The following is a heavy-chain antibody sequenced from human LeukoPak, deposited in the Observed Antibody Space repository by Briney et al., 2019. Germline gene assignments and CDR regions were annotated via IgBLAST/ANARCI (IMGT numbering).Heavy chain of an antibody. CDR3: GMSGDRVPLQDDVFDV. CDR1: GYSFTSYC. D-gene: IGHD1-26*01. V-gene: IGHV5-51*01. CDR2: ISPGDSGP. Sequence: TGESLKISCKVSGYSFTSYCICLVRQMPGKRLEWMGIISPGDSGPTYSPYFQGQVTISVDKSINTAYLQWSSLQASDTAMYYCGMSGDRVPLQDDVFDVWGQGTMVTVST. J-gene: IGHJ3*01.